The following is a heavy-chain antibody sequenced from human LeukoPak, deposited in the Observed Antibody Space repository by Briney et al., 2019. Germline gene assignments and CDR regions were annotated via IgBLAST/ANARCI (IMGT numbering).Heavy chain of an antibody. Sequence: SETLSLTCAGSGGSISSSNWWSWVRQPPGMGLEWIGEIYHSGSTNYNPSLKSRVTISVDKSKNQFSLKPSSVTAADTAVYYCARVSGWAFFDYWGQGTLVTVSS. CDR3: ARVSGWAFFDY. CDR1: GGSISSSNW. D-gene: IGHD6-19*01. CDR2: IYHSGST. V-gene: IGHV4-4*02. J-gene: IGHJ4*02.